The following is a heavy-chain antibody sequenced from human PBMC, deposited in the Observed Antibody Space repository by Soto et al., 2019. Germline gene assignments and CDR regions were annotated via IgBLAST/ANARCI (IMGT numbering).Heavy chain of an antibody. J-gene: IGHJ4*02. CDR1: GGTFSSYT. V-gene: IGHV1-69*02. CDR2: IIPIRGIA. CDR3: ARAGPGRNDY. Sequence: QVQLVQSGAEVKKPGSSVKVSCKASGGTFSSYTISWVRQAPGQGLEWMGRIIPIRGIANYAQKFQGRVTITADKYTSTAYMELSSRRSEDAAVYYCARAGPGRNDYWGQGTLVTVSS.